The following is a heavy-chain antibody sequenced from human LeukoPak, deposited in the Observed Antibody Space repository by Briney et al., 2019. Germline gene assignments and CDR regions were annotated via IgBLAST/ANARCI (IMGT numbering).Heavy chain of an antibody. J-gene: IGHJ4*02. V-gene: IGHV3-48*01. CDR3: ANTAGYKVY. CDR2: ISSGSTTI. D-gene: IGHD1-14*01. Sequence: PGGSLRLSCAASGFTFSSYSMNWVRQAPGKGPEWISYISSGSTTIYYADSVKGRFTISRDNAKNSLYLQMNSLRAEDTAVYYCANTAGYKVYWGQGTLVTVSS. CDR1: GFTFSSYS.